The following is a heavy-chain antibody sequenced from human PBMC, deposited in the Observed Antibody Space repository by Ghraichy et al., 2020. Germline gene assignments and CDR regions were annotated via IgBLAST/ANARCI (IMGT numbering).Heavy chain of an antibody. CDR2: ISYDGSNK. J-gene: IGHJ6*03. V-gene: IGHV3-30*04. CDR3: ARDQEVTMVRGVIIRTYNYYYMDV. D-gene: IGHD3-10*01. CDR1: GFSFSRYA. Sequence: GGPLRLSCAASGFSFSRYALHWVRQAPGKGLEWVAVISYDGSNKHYADSVKGRFTISRDNSMNTLYLQMNSLRAEDTAVYYCARDQEVTMVRGVIIRTYNYYYMDVWGKGTTVTVSS.